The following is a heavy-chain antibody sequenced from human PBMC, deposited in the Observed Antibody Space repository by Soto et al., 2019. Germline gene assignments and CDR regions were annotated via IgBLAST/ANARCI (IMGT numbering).Heavy chain of an antibody. D-gene: IGHD5-18*01. Sequence: GGSLRLSCAASGFTFDDYTMHWVRQAPGKGLEWVSLISWDGGSTYYADSVKGRFTISRDNSKNSLYLQMNSLRTEDTALYYCAKDNSGYSYGYSSYFDYWGQGTLVTVSS. CDR1: GFTFDDYT. CDR2: ISWDGGST. V-gene: IGHV3-43*01. CDR3: AKDNSGYSYGYSSYFDY. J-gene: IGHJ4*02.